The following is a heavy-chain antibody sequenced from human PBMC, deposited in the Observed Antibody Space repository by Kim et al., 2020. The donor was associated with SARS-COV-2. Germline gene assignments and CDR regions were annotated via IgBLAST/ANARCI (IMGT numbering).Heavy chain of an antibody. D-gene: IGHD5-12*01. V-gene: IGHV3-73*01. CDR2: INSKSNNYST. CDR1: GFTFSGSV. Sequence: GGSLRLSCAASGFTFSGSVMHWVRQASEKGLEWVGRINSKSNNYSTTYAASVKGRFTISRADAENTAYLQMNSLKTEDTAVYYCTRGYSGYDANWFDPWGQGTLVTVSS. CDR3: TRGYSGYDANWFDP. J-gene: IGHJ5*02.